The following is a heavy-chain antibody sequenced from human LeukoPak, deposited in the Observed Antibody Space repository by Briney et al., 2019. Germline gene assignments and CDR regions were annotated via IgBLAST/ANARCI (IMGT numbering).Heavy chain of an antibody. CDR3: ARDGTRLDCSGGSCEYYFGY. CDR1: GGTFSSYA. CDR2: IIPIFGIA. J-gene: IGHJ4*02. V-gene: IGHV1-69*04. D-gene: IGHD2-15*01. Sequence: SVKVSCKASGGTFSSYAISWVRQAPGQGLEWMGRIIPIFGIANYAQKFQGRVTITADKSTSTAYMELSSLRSEDTAVYYCARDGTRLDCSGGSCEYYFGYWGQGTLVTVSS.